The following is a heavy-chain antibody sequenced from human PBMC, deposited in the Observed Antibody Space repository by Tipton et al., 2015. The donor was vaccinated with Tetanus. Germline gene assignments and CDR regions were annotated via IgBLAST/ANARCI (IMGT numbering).Heavy chain of an antibody. V-gene: IGHV4-39*01. J-gene: IGHJ6*03. Sequence: GLVKPSETLSLTCTVSGGSISSSNYYWGWIRQPPGKGLEWIGRIYYSGSTSYNPSLKSRVTISVDTSKNQFSLELNSVTAADTAVYYCARSEQQLVRGYYYYYYMDVWGKGTTVTVSS. CDR3: ARSEQQLVRGYYYYYYMDV. CDR2: IYYSGST. D-gene: IGHD6-13*01. CDR1: GGSISSSNYY.